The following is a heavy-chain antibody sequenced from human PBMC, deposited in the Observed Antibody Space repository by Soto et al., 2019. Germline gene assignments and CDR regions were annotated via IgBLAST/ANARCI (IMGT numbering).Heavy chain of an antibody. Sequence: PETLSLTCAVSGGSISSSNWWSWVRQPPGKGLEWIGEIYHSGSTNYNPSLKSRVTISVDKSKNQFSLKLSSVTAADTAVYYWVRGIAVAVNWFDPWGQVNLVPVSP. CDR2: IYHSGST. CDR3: VRGIAVAVNWFDP. V-gene: IGHV4-4*03. D-gene: IGHD6-19*01. J-gene: IGHJ5*02. CDR1: GGSISSSNW.